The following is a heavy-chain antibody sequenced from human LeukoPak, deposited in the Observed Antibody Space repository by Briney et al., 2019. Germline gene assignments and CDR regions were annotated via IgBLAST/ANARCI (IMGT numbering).Heavy chain of an antibody. CDR2: INHSGST. CDR1: GGSFSGYY. D-gene: IGHD3-10*01. J-gene: IGHJ4*02. Sequence: SETLSLTCAVYGGSFSGYYWSWIRQPPGKGLEWIGEINHSGSTNYNPSLKGRVTISVDTSKNQFTLKLSSVTAADTAVYYCARDRRITMVRGVSGARRNDYWGQGTLVTVSS. V-gene: IGHV4-34*01. CDR3: ARDRRITMVRGVSGARRNDY.